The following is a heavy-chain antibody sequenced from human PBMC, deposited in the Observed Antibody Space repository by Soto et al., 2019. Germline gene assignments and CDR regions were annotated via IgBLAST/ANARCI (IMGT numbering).Heavy chain of an antibody. Sequence: HPGGSLRLSCAACGFTVSSNYMSWVRQAPGKGLEWVSVIYSGGSTYYADSVKGRFTISRDNSKNTLYLQMNSLRAEDTAIYYCAKRPRALLTFDYWGQGTLVTVSS. CDR1: GFTVSSNY. D-gene: IGHD1-26*01. V-gene: IGHV3-66*04. CDR2: IYSGGST. CDR3: AKRPRALLTFDY. J-gene: IGHJ4*02.